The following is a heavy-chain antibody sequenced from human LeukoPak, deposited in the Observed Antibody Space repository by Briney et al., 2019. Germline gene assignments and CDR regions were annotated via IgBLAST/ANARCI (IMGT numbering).Heavy chain of an antibody. Sequence: PGGSLRLSCAASGFTVSSNYMSWVRQAPGKGLEWVSVIYSGGSTYYADSVKGRFTISRDNSKNTLYLQMNSLRAEDTAVYYCAKGSGKRAAAATLNAFDIWGQGTMVTVSS. V-gene: IGHV3-66*01. CDR1: GFTVSSNY. CDR3: AKGSGKRAAAATLNAFDI. D-gene: IGHD6-13*01. CDR2: IYSGGST. J-gene: IGHJ3*02.